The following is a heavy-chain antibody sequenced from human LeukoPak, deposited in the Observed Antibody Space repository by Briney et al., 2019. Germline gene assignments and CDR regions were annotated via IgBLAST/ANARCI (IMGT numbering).Heavy chain of an antibody. CDR1: GGSISNYY. D-gene: IGHD3-10*01. CDR2: IYYSGNT. Sequence: SETLSLTCTVSGGSISNYYWSWIRQPPGKGLEWIGYIYYSGNTNYNPSLKSRVTISVDTSKNQFSLKLSSVTAADTAVYYCAREVVTMPDAFDIWGQGTMVTVSS. CDR3: AREVVTMPDAFDI. V-gene: IGHV4-59*01. J-gene: IGHJ3*02.